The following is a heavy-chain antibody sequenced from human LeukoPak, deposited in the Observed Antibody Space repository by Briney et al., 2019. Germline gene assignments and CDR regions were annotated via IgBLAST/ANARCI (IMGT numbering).Heavy chain of an antibody. CDR3: AREGPDIVVVPAATVFDY. CDR2: IYTSGST. CDR1: GGSISSGSYY. V-gene: IGHV4-61*02. Sequence: SQTLSLTCTVSGGSISSGSYYWSWIRQPAGKGLEWIGRIYTSGSTNYNPSLKSRVTISVDTSKNQFPLKLSSVTAADTAVYYCAREGPDIVVVPAATVFDYWGQGTLVTVSS. D-gene: IGHD2-2*01. J-gene: IGHJ4*02.